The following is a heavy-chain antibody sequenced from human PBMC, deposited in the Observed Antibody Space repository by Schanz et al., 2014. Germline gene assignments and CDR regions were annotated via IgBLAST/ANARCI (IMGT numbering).Heavy chain of an antibody. D-gene: IGHD3-22*01. CDR2: ISYDGNEK. CDR3: AKSYDTSGYSGFDY. J-gene: IGHJ4*02. V-gene: IGHV3-30*18. Sequence: VQLVESGGGFVQPGGSLRLSCAASGFAFSDYGMHWVRQAPGKGLEWVAFISYDGNEKHYPDSVKGRFTISRDNSKNTLYLQMNSLRTEDTAVYFCAKSYDTSGYSGFDYWGQGTLVTVSS. CDR1: GFAFSDYG.